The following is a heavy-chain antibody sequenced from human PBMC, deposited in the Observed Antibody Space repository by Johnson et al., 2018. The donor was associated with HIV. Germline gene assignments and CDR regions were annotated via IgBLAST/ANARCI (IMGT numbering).Heavy chain of an antibody. J-gene: IGHJ3*02. CDR3: ARVGRWSTVVTPYYAFDI. V-gene: IGHV3-30*14. CDR2: ISYDGSNT. Sequence: QVQLVESGGGVVQPGRSLRLSCAASGFTFSSYAMHWVRQAPGKGLEWVAVISYDGSNTYYADSVTGRFPISRDNSKNTLDLQMNSLRAGDTAVYYCARVGRWSTVVTPYYAFDIWGQGTMVTVSS. CDR1: GFTFSSYA. D-gene: IGHD4-23*01.